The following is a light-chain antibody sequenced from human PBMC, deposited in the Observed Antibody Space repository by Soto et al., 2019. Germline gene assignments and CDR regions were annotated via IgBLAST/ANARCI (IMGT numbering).Light chain of an antibody. V-gene: IGKV3-15*01. Sequence: EIVMTQSPATLSVSPGERATLSCRASQSVSSNLAWYQQKPGQAPRLLIYGASTRATGIPARFSGSGSGTEFTLTISSLQSEDFAVYYCRQYNNWPPLTFGGGTKVEIK. J-gene: IGKJ4*01. CDR3: RQYNNWPPLT. CDR2: GAS. CDR1: QSVSSN.